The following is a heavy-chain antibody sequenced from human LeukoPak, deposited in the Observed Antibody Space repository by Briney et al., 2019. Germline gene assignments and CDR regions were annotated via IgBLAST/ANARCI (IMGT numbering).Heavy chain of an antibody. V-gene: IGHV1-2*06. CDR2: INPNSGGT. J-gene: IGHJ4*02. Sequence: ASVKVSCKASGYTFTGYYMHWVRQAPGQGLEWMGRINPNSGGTNYAQKFQGRVTMTRDTSISTAYMELSRLRSDDTAVYYCARSKGQQLVQYYFDYWGQGTLVTVSS. CDR1: GYTFTGYY. CDR3: ARSKGQQLVQYYFDY. D-gene: IGHD6-13*01.